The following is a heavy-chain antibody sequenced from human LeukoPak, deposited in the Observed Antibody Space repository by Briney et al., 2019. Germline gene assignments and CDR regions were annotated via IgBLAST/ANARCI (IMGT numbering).Heavy chain of an antibody. J-gene: IGHJ5*02. Sequence: PSETLSLTCAVYGGSFSGYYWSWIRQPPGKGLGWIGEINHSGSTNYNPSLKSRVTISVDTSKNQFSLKLSSVTAADTAVYYCARDVGTKDIVVVPAATGFDPWGQGTLVTVSS. D-gene: IGHD2-2*01. CDR2: INHSGST. CDR1: GGSFSGYY. CDR3: ARDVGTKDIVVVPAATGFDP. V-gene: IGHV4-34*01.